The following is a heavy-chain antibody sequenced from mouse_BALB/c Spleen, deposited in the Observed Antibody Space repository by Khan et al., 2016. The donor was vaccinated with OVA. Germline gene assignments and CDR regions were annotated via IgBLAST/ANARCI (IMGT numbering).Heavy chain of an antibody. V-gene: IGHV5-17*02. J-gene: IGHJ2*01. CDR2: ISGDSNTI. CDR3: ATSYFYGYYFDY. CDR1: GFTFSSYG. D-gene: IGHD1-1*01. Sequence: EVELVESGGGLVQPGGSRKLSCAASGFTFSSYGMHWVRQAPERGPEWVAYISGDSNTIYYADTVKGRFTISRDNPRNTLFLQMTSLMSEDTAMYYCATSYFYGYYFDYWGPGTTLTVSS.